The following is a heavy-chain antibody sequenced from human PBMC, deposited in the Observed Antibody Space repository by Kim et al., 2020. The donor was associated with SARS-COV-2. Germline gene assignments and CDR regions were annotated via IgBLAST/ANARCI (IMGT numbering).Heavy chain of an antibody. J-gene: IGHJ4*02. D-gene: IGHD5-12*01. Sequence: IFSAESVRVRFTISRDTAKHSVFLQMNSLGDEDTAVYYCATNSDYARFDYWGQGTLVTVSS. CDR3: ATNSDYARFDY. CDR2: I. V-gene: IGHV3-48*02.